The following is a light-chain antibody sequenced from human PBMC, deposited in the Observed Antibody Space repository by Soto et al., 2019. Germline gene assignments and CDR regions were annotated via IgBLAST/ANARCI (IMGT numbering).Light chain of an antibody. CDR2: GAS. V-gene: IGKV3-15*01. CDR1: QSVSNQ. CDR3: QHYFSWPRT. Sequence: EVVMTQSPATLSVSPGEGATLSCRASQSVSNQLAWYQQRPGQAPRILIYGASTRATGIPARFSGSRSGTEFTLTISSLQSEDLAIYYCQHYFSWPRTFGQGTKVEIK. J-gene: IGKJ1*01.